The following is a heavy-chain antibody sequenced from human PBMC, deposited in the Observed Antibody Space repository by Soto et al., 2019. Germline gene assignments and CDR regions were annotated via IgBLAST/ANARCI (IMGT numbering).Heavy chain of an antibody. D-gene: IGHD6-13*01. J-gene: IGHJ4*02. Sequence: GGSLRLACVASGYTLNSHEMNWIRQTPGKRLEWISSVSGSGTTKYADSVKGRFTISRDNAHKSIYLQMNSLRVEDTGVYYCARGGIHWGQAALVTVSS. CDR1: GYTLNSHE. CDR2: VSGSGTT. CDR3: ARGGIH. V-gene: IGHV3-48*03.